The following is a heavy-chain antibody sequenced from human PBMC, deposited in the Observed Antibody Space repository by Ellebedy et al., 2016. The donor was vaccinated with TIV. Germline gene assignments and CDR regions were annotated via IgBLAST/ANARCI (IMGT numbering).Heavy chain of an antibody. Sequence: GESLKISCAASGFTLRSYDMHWVRQATGKGLEWVSTIGTAGDTYYPGSVKGRFTISRENAKNSLYLQMNSLRAGDTAVYYCARFSQQTYDYWGQGTLVTVSS. V-gene: IGHV3-13*01. J-gene: IGHJ4*02. CDR3: ARFSQQTYDY. D-gene: IGHD6-13*01. CDR2: IGTAGDT. CDR1: GFTLRSYD.